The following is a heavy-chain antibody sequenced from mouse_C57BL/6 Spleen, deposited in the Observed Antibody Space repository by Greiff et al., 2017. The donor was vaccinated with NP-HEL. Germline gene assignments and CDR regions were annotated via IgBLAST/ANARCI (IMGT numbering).Heavy chain of an antibody. CDR3: ARVDRTYYFDY. Sequence: VHLVESGAELARPGASVKLSCKASGYTFTSYGISWVKQRTGQGLEWIGEIYPRSGNTYYNEKFKGKATLTADKSSSTAYMELRSLTSEDSAVYFCARVDRTYYFDYWGQGTTLTVSS. CDR1: GYTFTSYG. CDR2: IYPRSGNT. J-gene: IGHJ2*01. V-gene: IGHV1-81*01.